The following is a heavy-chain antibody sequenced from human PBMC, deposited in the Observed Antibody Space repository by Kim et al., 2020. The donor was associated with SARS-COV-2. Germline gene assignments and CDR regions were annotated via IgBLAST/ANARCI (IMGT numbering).Heavy chain of an antibody. CDR1: GGSISSGSYY. Sequence: SETLSLTCTVSGGSISSGSYYWSWIRQAAGKGLEWIGRNYTSRSTNSNPSPKSRVTISVDTSKNQFSLKLSSVTAADTAVYYCARDGGGFGELVIWFDPWGQGTLVTVSS. J-gene: IGHJ5*02. CDR3: ARDGGGFGELVIWFDP. V-gene: IGHV4-61*02. D-gene: IGHD3-10*01. CDR2: NYTSRST.